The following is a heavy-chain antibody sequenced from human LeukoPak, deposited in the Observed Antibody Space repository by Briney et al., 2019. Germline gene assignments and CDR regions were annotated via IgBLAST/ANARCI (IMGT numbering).Heavy chain of an antibody. D-gene: IGHD5-18*01. J-gene: IGHJ3*02. V-gene: IGHV4-39*07. CDR3: ARDRDTAVEGGRLGPGDGAFDI. CDR2: VYFSGSS. CDR1: GDSINSGRNY. Sequence: PSETLSLTCIVSGDSINSGRNYWGWIRQSTGKGLEWIASVYFSGSSQYNPSLMGRAFISVDSSKNQVSLRLDSVTAADTAVYYCARDRDTAVEGGRLGPGDGAFDIWGQGTMVTVSS.